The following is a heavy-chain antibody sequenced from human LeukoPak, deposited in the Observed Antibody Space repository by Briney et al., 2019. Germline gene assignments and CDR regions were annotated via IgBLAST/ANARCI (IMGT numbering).Heavy chain of an antibody. CDR2: IDPSDSYT. CDR1: GYSFTSYW. CDR3: ARLLAGAAAGTKSDY. J-gene: IGHJ4*02. V-gene: IGHV5-10-1*01. Sequence: KISCKGSGYSFTSYWISWVRQMPGKGLEWMGRIDPSDSYTNYSPSFQGHVTISADKSISTAYLQWSSLKASDTAMYYCARLLAGAAAGTKSDYWGQGTLVTVSS. D-gene: IGHD6-13*01.